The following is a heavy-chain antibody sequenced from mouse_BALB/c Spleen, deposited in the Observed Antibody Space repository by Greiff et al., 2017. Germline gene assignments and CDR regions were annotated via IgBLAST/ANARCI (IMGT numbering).Heavy chain of an antibody. V-gene: IGHV8-12*01. J-gene: IGHJ1*01. Sequence: QVTLKVSGPGILQPSQTLSLTCSFSGFSLSTSGMGVSWIRQPSGKGLEWLAHIYWDDDKRYNPSLKSRLTISKDTSRNQVFLKITSVDTADTATYYCARRVTLYFDVWGAGTTVTVSS. CDR2: IYWDDDK. CDR1: GFSLSTSGMG. CDR3: ARRVTLYFDV.